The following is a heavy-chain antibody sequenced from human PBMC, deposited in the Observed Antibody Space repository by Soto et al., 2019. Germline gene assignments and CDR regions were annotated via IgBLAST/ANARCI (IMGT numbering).Heavy chain of an antibody. Sequence: SETLSLTCTVSGGSISNFYWSWIRQPPGKGLEWVGYIYYSGTTSYNPSLNSRVTISVDTSKNQFSLKLNSVTAADTAVYYCARESYYGSGATVVGYWGLGTLVTVS. CDR2: IYYSGTT. D-gene: IGHD3-10*01. CDR3: ARESYYGSGATVVGY. V-gene: IGHV4-59*01. J-gene: IGHJ4*02. CDR1: GGSISNFY.